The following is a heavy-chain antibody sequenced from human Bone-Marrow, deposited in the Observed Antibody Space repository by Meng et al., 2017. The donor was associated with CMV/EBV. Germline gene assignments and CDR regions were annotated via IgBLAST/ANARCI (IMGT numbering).Heavy chain of an antibody. CDR2: LIPIFGTA. D-gene: IGHD1-1*01. CDR3: ASPDTGTHPGYYYGMEV. V-gene: IGHV1-69*05. CDR1: GGTFSSYA. J-gene: IGHJ6*02. Sequence: SVKVSCKASGGTFSSYAISWVRQAPGQGLEWMGGLIPIFGTANYAQKFQGRVTVTTDESTSTAYMELSSLRSEDTAVYYCASPDTGTHPGYYYGMEVWGQGTTVTVSS.